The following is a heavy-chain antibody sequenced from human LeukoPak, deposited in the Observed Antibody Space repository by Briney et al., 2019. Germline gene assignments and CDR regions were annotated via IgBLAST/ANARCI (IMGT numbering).Heavy chain of an antibody. V-gene: IGHV1-8*03. CDR3: AREGFDY. J-gene: IGHJ4*02. CDR2: MNPNSGNT. Sequence: ASVKVSCKASGYTFIGYDINWVRQATGQGLEWMEWMNPNSGNTGYAQKLQGRVTITWDTSMSTANMELSSLRSEDTAVYYCAREGFDYWGQGTLVTVSS. CDR1: GYTFIGYD.